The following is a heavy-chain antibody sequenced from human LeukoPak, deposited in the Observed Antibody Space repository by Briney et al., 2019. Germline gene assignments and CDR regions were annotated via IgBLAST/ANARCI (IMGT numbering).Heavy chain of an antibody. CDR1: GFTFSSSA. Sequence: PGWSLRLSCAASGFTFSSSAMSWVRQAPGKGLEWVSAISNNGGYTYYADSVKGRFTISRDNSKNTLYLQMNSLRAEDTAVYYCAKDRLYDILTGYPDWGQETLVTVSS. CDR3: AKDRLYDILTGYPD. J-gene: IGHJ4*02. D-gene: IGHD3-9*01. V-gene: IGHV3-23*01. CDR2: ISNNGGYT.